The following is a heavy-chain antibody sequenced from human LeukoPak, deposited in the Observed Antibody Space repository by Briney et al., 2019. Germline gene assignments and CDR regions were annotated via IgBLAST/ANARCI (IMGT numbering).Heavy chain of an antibody. D-gene: IGHD2-15*01. CDR1: GGTFSSYA. CDR3: ARDGVVVAATRRPFDY. Sequence: SVKVSCKASGGTFSSYAISWVRQAPGQGLEWMGRIIPILGIANYAQKFQGRVTITADKSTSTAYMELSSLRSEDTAVYYCARDGVVVAATRRPFDYWGQGTLVTVSS. V-gene: IGHV1-69*04. J-gene: IGHJ4*02. CDR2: IIPILGIA.